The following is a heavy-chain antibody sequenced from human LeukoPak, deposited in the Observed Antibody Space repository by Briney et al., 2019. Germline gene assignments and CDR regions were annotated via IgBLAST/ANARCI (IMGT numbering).Heavy chain of an antibody. D-gene: IGHD2-15*01. CDR3: ARVDYCSGGSCYFPYYYYYYGMDV. J-gene: IGHJ6*02. CDR2: ISAYNGNT. V-gene: IGHV1-18*01. Sequence: APVKVSCKASGYTFTSYGISWVRQAPGQGLEWMGWISAYNGNTNYAQKLQGRVTMTTDTSTSTAYMELRSLRSDDTAVYYCARVDYCSGGSCYFPYYYYYYGMDVWGQGTTVTVSS. CDR1: GYTFTSYG.